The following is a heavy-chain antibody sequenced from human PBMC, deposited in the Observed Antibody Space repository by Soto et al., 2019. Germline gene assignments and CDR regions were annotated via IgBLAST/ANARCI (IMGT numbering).Heavy chain of an antibody. CDR3: ASFDGTLVRGGRSSPYEMDV. Sequence: QVLLVQSGPEVKKPGSSVKVSCKASGGTFNNYAINWVRQAPGKGLEWMGGIIPTFGTGNHAQKFQGRVTITADESTTTAYMELISLRSEDTAIYYCASFDGTLVRGGRSSPYEMDVWGQGTTVIVYS. V-gene: IGHV1-69*01. CDR2: IIPTFGTG. D-gene: IGHD3-10*01. J-gene: IGHJ6*02. CDR1: GGTFNNYA.